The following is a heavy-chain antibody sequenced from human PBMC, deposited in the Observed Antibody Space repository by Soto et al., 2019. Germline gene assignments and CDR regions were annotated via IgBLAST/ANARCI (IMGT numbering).Heavy chain of an antibody. J-gene: IGHJ6*02. V-gene: IGHV4-38-2*02. CDR3: ARDLGLAVVENVIKYYGMDV. CDR2: IYRGGNT. D-gene: IGHD2-2*01. CDR1: GYSISSGYY. Sequence: SETLSLTCGVSGYSISSGYYWGWVRQPPGKGLEWIGGIYRGGNTYYNPSLKSRVTISADTSKNQFSLRVSSVTAADTAVYYCARDLGLAVVENVIKYYGMDVWGQGTTVTVSS.